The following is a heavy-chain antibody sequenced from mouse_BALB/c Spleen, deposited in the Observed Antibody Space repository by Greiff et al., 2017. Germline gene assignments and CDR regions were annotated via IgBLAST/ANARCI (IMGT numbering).Heavy chain of an antibody. J-gene: IGHJ4*01. CDR3: ASRGNYVGYYAMDY. Sequence: DVMLVESGGGLVQPGGSRKLSCAASGFTFSSFGMHWVRQAPEKGLEWVAYISSGSSTIYYADTVKGRFTISRDNPKNTLFLQMTSLRSEDTAMYYCASRGNYVGYYAMDYWGQGTSVTVSS. D-gene: IGHD2-1*01. CDR2: ISSGSSTI. CDR1: GFTFSSFG. V-gene: IGHV5-17*02.